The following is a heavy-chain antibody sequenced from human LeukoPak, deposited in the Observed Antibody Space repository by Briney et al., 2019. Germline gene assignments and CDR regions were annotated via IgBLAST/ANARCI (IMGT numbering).Heavy chain of an antibody. CDR1: GGSISSSSYY. CDR3: ARVIQSTVTTLARGLVNYYYYYMDV. D-gene: IGHD4-17*01. J-gene: IGHJ6*03. V-gene: IGHV4-39*07. CDR2: IYYSGST. Sequence: PSETLSLTCTVSGGSISSSSYYWGWIRQPPGKGLEWIGSIYYSGSTYYNPSLKSRVTISVGTSKNQFSLKLSSVTAADTAVYYCARVIQSTVTTLARGLVNYYYYYMDVWGKGTTVTVSS.